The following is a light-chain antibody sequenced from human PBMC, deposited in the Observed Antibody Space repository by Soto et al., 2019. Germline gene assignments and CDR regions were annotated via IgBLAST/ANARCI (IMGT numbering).Light chain of an antibody. CDR3: LSYGGNNNYV. J-gene: IGLJ1*01. V-gene: IGLV2-8*01. CDR1: LGDVGGYYY. CDR2: DVD. Sequence: QPVLTQPPSASESPGQSVTISCSGTLGDVGGYYYVSWYQHHPGRAPKLLIYDVDKRPPGVPSRFSGSKSGNTASLTVSGLQADDEADYYCLSYGGNNNYVFGTGTKVTVL.